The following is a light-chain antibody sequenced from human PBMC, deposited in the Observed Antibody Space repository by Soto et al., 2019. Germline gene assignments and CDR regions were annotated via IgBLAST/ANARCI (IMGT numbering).Light chain of an antibody. J-gene: IGLJ2*01. CDR2: AVS. V-gene: IGLV2-14*01. Sequence: QSALTQPASVSGSPGQSVTISCTGTSSDVGGYNYVSWYQQHPGKAPKLMIYAVSNRPSGVSNRFSGSKSGNTASLTISGRQAEDEADYYCSSYTSSSTIVVFGGGTKLTV. CDR1: SSDVGGYNY. CDR3: SSYTSSSTIVV.